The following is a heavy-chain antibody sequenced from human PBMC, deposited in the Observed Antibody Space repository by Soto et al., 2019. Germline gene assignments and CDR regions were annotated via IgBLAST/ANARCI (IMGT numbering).Heavy chain of an antibody. V-gene: IGHV3-48*03. CDR1: GFRFSSCE. CDR3: ARDLPLDILTGPFDAFEI. CDR2: ISGGSTTI. D-gene: IGHD3-9*01. J-gene: IGHJ3*02. Sequence: EVQLVESGGGLVQPGGSLRLSCAASGFRFSSCEMNWVRQTPGKGLEWVSYISGGSTTIYYAESVKGRFTISRDNARNSLVLQMNSLRTEDTAGYYCARDLPLDILTGPFDAFEIWGQGTMVTVSS.